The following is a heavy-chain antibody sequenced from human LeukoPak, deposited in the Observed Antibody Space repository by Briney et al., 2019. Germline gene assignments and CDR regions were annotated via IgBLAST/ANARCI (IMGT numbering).Heavy chain of an antibody. V-gene: IGHV3-48*03. D-gene: IGHD6-19*01. CDR3: ARYSSGWYGGLDY. J-gene: IGHJ4*02. CDR2: ISSSGSTI. Sequence: QPGGSLRLSCAASGFTVSSNEMSWVRQAPGKGLEWVSYISSSGSTIYYADSVKGRFTISRDNAKNSLYLQMNSLRAEDTAVYYCARYSSGWYGGLDYWGQGTLVTVSS. CDR1: GFTVSSNE.